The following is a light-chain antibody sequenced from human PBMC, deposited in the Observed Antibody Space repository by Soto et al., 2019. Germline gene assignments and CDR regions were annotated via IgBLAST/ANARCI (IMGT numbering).Light chain of an antibody. J-gene: IGLJ1*01. Sequence: QSALTQPSSVSGSAGQSTTISCTGTSSDVGGYNYVSWYQQPPGKAPKLMIYDVSNRPSGVSNRFSGSKSGNTASLTISGLQAEDEADYYCSSYTSSSTLYVFGTGTKVTVL. V-gene: IGLV2-14*01. CDR2: DVS. CDR3: SSYTSSSTLYV. CDR1: SSDVGGYNY.